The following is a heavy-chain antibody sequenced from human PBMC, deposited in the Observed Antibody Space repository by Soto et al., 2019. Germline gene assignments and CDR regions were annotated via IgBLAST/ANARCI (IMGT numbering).Heavy chain of an antibody. CDR2: IYYSGST. CDR3: ARRSLTIFGVAPHAFDI. Sequence: PSETLALTFTASGGTISSYYWSWIRQPPGKGLEWIGYIYYSGSTNYNPSLKSRVTISVDTSKNQFSLKLSSVTAADTAVYYCARRSLTIFGVAPHAFDIWGQGTMVTVSS. D-gene: IGHD3-3*01. J-gene: IGHJ3*02. CDR1: GGTISSYY. V-gene: IGHV4-59*08.